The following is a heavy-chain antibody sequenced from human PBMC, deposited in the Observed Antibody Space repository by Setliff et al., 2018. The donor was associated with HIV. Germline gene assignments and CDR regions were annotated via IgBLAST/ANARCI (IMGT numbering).Heavy chain of an antibody. D-gene: IGHD2-15*01. V-gene: IGHV1-18*01. Sequence: GASVKVSCKASGYTFTSYGISWVRQAPGQGLEWMGWISAYNGDTKYSHKFQGRVSITRDTSANTAYMEPSSLRSEDTAVYYCARDRGYCSGASCYGLDYWGQGTLVTVSS. CDR3: ARDRGYCSGASCYGLDY. CDR1: GYTFTSYG. J-gene: IGHJ4*02. CDR2: ISAYNGDT.